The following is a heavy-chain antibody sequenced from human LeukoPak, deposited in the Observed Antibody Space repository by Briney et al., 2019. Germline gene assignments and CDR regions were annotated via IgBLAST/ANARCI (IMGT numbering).Heavy chain of an antibody. Sequence: PGGSLRLSCAASGFTFSNYAMSWVRQAPGKGLEWVSAISGSGGNTYYADSVKGRFTISRDNSKNTLFLQMNSLRAEDTAVYYCAKGSRVGATGGYFDYWGQGTLVTVSS. J-gene: IGHJ4*02. CDR1: GFTFSNYA. CDR2: ISGSGGNT. V-gene: IGHV3-23*01. CDR3: AKGSRVGATGGYFDY. D-gene: IGHD1-26*01.